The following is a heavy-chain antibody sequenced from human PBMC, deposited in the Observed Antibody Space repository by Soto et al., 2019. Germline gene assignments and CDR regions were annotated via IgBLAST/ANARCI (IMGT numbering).Heavy chain of an antibody. CDR2: ISGSGGST. CDR3: AKELRYNWNDWCAFDI. J-gene: IGHJ3*02. Sequence: PGGSLRLSCAASGFTFSSYAMSWVRQAPGKGLEWVSAISGSGGSTYYADSVKGRFTISRDTSKNTLYLQMNSLRAEDTAVYYCAKELRYNWNDWCAFDIWGQGTMVTVSS. V-gene: IGHV3-23*01. CDR1: GFTFSSYA. D-gene: IGHD1-1*01.